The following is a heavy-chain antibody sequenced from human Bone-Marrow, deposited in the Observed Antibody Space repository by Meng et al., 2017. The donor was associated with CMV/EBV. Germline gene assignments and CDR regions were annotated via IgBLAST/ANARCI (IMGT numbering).Heavy chain of an antibody. V-gene: IGHV3-23*01. D-gene: IGHD3-3*01. J-gene: IGHJ5*02. CDR3: AKDRRFLERLLLGNWFDP. Sequence: GESLKISCAASGFTFSSYAMSWARQAPGKGLEWVSAISGSGGSTYYADSVKGRFTISRDNSKNTLYLQMNSLRAEDTAVYYCAKDRRFLERLLLGNWFDPWGQGTLVTVSS. CDR1: GFTFSSYA. CDR2: ISGSGGST.